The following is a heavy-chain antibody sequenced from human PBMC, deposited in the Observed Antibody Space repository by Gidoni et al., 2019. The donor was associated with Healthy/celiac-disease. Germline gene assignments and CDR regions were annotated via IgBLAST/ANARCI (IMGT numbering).Heavy chain of an antibody. Sequence: EVQLVESGGGLVQPGGSLRLSCAASGFTFSSYAMHWVRQAPGKGLEYVSAISSNGGSTYYANSVKGRFTISRDNSKNTLYLQMGSLRAEDMAVYYCASSVGAPGDFQHWGQGTLVTVSS. D-gene: IGHD1-26*01. CDR2: ISSNGGST. J-gene: IGHJ1*01. CDR1: GFTFSSYA. CDR3: ASSVGAPGDFQH. V-gene: IGHV3-64*01.